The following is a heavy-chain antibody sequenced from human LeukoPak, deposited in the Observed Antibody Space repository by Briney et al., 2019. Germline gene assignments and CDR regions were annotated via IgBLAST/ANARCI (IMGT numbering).Heavy chain of an antibody. CDR2: IYSGGST. Sequence: PGGSLRLSCAASGFTVSSNYMSWVRQAPGKGLEWVSVIYSGGSTYYADSVKGRFTISRDNSKNTLYLQMNSLRAEDTAVYYCARDTRDYDDYYYYYMDVWGKGTTVTVSS. V-gene: IGHV3-66*02. CDR3: ARDTRDYDDYYYYYMDV. D-gene: IGHD3-16*01. J-gene: IGHJ6*03. CDR1: GFTVSSNY.